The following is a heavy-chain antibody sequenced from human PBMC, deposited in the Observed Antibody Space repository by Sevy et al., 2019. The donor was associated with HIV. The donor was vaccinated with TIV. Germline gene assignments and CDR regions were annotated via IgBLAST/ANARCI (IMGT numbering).Heavy chain of an antibody. CDR3: ARDMGGDGYNSPVYYYYYYGMDV. V-gene: IGHV6-1*01. CDR2: TYYRSKWYN. J-gene: IGHJ6*02. D-gene: IGHD2-21*01. Sequence: SQTLSLTCAISGDSVSSNSAAWNWIRQSPSRGLEWLGRTYYRSKWYNDYAVSVKSRITINPDTSKNQFSLQWNSVTPEDTAVYYCARDMGGDGYNSPVYYYYYYGMDVWGQGTTVTVSS. CDR1: GDSVSSNSAA.